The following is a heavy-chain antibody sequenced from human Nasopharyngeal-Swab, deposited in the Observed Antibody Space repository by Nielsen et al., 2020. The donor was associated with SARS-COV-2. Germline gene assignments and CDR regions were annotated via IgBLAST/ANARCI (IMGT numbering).Heavy chain of an antibody. CDR2: ISGDGGST. CDR3: AKVLTPVVTPDEDI. CDR1: GFTFSSYW. V-gene: IGHV3-43*02. J-gene: IGHJ3*02. Sequence: GGSLRLSCAASGFTFSSYWMSWVRQAPGKGLEWVSLISGDGGSTYYADSVKGRFTISRDNSKNSLYLQMNSLRTEDTALYYCAKVLTPVVTPDEDIWGQGTMVTVSS. D-gene: IGHD4-23*01.